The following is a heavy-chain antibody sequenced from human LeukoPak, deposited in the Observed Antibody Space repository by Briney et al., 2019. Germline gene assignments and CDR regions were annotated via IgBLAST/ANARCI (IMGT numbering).Heavy chain of an antibody. Sequence: TLSLTCTVSGDSISSYYWSWIRQSPGKALEWLALIDWDDDKYYSTSLKTRLTISKDTSKNQVVLTMTNMDPVDTATYYCARIGDYGDYGFDYWGQGTLVTVSS. J-gene: IGHJ4*02. D-gene: IGHD4-17*01. CDR3: ARIGDYGDYGFDY. CDR2: IDWDDDK. CDR1: GDSISSYY. V-gene: IGHV2-70*01.